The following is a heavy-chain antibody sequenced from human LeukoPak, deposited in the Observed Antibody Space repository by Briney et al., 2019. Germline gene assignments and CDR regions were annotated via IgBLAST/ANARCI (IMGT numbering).Heavy chain of an antibody. J-gene: IGHJ6*03. CDR3: ARDLHYYYYMDV. V-gene: IGHV3-11*04. CDR2: ISSSDNTT. Sequence: PGGSLRLSCAASGFTFSDYYMSWIRQAPGKGLEWVSYISSSDNTTHYADSVKGRFTISRDNSKNTLYLQMNSLRAEDTAVYYCARDLHYYYYMDVWGKGTTVTVSS. CDR1: GFTFSDYY.